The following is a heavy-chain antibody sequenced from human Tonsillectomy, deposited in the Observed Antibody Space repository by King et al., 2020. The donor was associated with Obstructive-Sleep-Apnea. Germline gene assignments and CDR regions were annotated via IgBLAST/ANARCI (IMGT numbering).Heavy chain of an antibody. CDR3: AKDLYGSGSYYVNWFDP. CDR2: ISGSGGST. Sequence: VQLVESGGGLVQPGGSLRLSCAASGFTFSSYAMSWVRQAPGKGLEWVSAISGSGGSTYYADSVKGRFTISRDNSKNTLYLQMNSLRAEDTAVYYCAKDLYGSGSYYVNWFDPWGQGTLVTVSS. V-gene: IGHV3-23*04. CDR1: GFTFSSYA. J-gene: IGHJ5*02. D-gene: IGHD3-10*01.